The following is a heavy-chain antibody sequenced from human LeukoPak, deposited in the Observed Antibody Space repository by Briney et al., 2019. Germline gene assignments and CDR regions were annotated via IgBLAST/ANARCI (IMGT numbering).Heavy chain of an antibody. CDR3: ARDSSGDAFDI. V-gene: IGHV3-7*01. J-gene: IGHJ3*02. D-gene: IGHD3-22*01. CDR1: GFTFSSYW. CDR2: IKQDGSEK. Sequence: GRSLRLSCAASGFTFSSYWMSWVRQAPGKGLEWVANIKQDGSEKYYVDSVKGRFTISRDNAKNSLYLQMNSLRAEDTAVYYCARDSSGDAFDIWGQGTMVTVSS.